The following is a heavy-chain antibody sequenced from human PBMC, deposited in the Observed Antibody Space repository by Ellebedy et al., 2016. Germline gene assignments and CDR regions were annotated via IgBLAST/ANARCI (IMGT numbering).Heavy chain of an antibody. CDR1: GFPFSSYS. CDR3: ARDGRMLGLDGHFDL. CDR2: IWYDGSSD. J-gene: IGHJ2*01. V-gene: IGHV3-33*01. Sequence: GGSLRLXXAASGFPFSSYSMDWVRQAPGKGLEWVAVIWYDGSSDYYADSVKGRFTISRDNSKSTLYLQLNSLRAEDTAVYYCARDGRMLGLDGHFDLWGRGALVTVSS. D-gene: IGHD3-10*02.